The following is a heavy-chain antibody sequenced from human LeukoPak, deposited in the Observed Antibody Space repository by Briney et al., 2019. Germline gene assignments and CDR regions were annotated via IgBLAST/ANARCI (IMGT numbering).Heavy chain of an antibody. CDR1: GGSISSYY. V-gene: IGHV4-59*12. D-gene: IGHD2-2*01. J-gene: IGHJ3*02. Sequence: SETLSLTCTVSGGSISSYYWSWIRQPPGKGLEWIGYIYYSGSTNYNPSLKSRVTISVDTSKNQFSLKLSSVTAADTAVYYCAREVVVPAASSDDAFDIWGQGTMVTVSS. CDR3: AREVVVPAASSDDAFDI. CDR2: IYYSGST.